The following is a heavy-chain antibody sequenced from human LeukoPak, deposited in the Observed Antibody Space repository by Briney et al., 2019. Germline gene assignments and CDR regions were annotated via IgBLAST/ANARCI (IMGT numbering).Heavy chain of an antibody. CDR3: ARLLDSSGYFDY. V-gene: IGHV4-34*01. CDR1: GGSFSGYY. D-gene: IGHD3-22*01. CDR2: INHSGST. Sequence: SETLSLTCAVYGGSFSGYYWSWIRQPPGKGLEWIGEINHSGSTNYNPSLKSRVTISVDTSKNQFSLKLGSVTAADTAVYYCARLLDSSGYFDYWGQGILVTVSS. J-gene: IGHJ4*02.